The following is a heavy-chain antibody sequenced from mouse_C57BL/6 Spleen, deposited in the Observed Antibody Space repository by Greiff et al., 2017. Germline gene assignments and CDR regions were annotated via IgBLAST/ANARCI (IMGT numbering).Heavy chain of an antibody. J-gene: IGHJ2*01. Sequence: EVKLQESGPGLVKPSQSLSLTCSVTGYSITSGYYWNWIRQFPGNKLEWMGYISYDGSNNYNPSLKNRISITRDTSKNQFFLKLNSVTTEDTATYYCARGTEDYGGQGTTLTVSS. CDR2: ISYDGSN. D-gene: IGHD3-3*01. CDR3: ARGTEDY. V-gene: IGHV3-6*01. CDR1: GYSITSGYY.